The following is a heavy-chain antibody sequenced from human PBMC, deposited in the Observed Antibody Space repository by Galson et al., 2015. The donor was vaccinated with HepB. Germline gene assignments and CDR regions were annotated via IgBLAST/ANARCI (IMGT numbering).Heavy chain of an antibody. CDR2: ISAYNGNT. CDR1: GGTFSSYA. CDR3: AADEGDSSPPFYP. J-gene: IGHJ5*02. D-gene: IGHD6-13*01. Sequence: SVKVSCKASGGTFSSYAISWVRQAPGQGLEWMRWISAYNGNTNYAQKLQGRVTMTTDTFKIKAYMELRSLRSDDTAVYYCAADEGDSSPPFYPWCQGTLVTVSS. V-gene: IGHV1-18*01.